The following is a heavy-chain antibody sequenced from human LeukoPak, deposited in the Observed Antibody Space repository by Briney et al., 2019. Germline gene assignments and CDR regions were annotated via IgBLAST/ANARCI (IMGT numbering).Heavy chain of an antibody. D-gene: IGHD3-16*01. V-gene: IGHV1-46*01. Sequence: GASVKVSCKASGYTFTSYYVHWVRQAPGQGLEWMGIINPSGGSTTYAQKFQGRVTMTRDTSTTTAYMELRSLRSDDTAVYYCAREVGVLYFDLWGRGTLVTVSS. J-gene: IGHJ2*01. CDR2: INPSGGST. CDR1: GYTFTSYY. CDR3: AREVGVLYFDL.